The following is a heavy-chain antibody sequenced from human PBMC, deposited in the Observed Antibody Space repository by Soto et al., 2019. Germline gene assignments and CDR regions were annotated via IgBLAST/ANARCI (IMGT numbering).Heavy chain of an antibody. Sequence: GASVKVSCKASGYTFTSYAMHWVRQAPGQRLEWMGWINAGNGNTKYSQKFQGRVTITRDTSASTAYMELSSLRSEDTAVYYCAGEVPDCSNGVCERDYGMDVWGQGTTVTVSS. D-gene: IGHD2-8*01. V-gene: IGHV1-3*01. CDR2: INAGNGNT. CDR1: GYTFTSYA. CDR3: AGEVPDCSNGVCERDYGMDV. J-gene: IGHJ6*02.